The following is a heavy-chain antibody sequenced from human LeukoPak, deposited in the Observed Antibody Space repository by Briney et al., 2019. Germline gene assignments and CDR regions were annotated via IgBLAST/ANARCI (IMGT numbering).Heavy chain of an antibody. D-gene: IGHD2-8*01. CDR2: FDPEDGET. Sequence: ASVKVSCKVSGYTLTELSMHWVRQAPGKGLEWMGGFDPEDGETIYAQKFQGRVTMTEDTSTDTAYMELSSLRSEDTAVYYCATEGYCTNGVCYNNWFDPWGQGTLVTVSS. V-gene: IGHV1-24*01. J-gene: IGHJ5*02. CDR3: ATEGYCTNGVCYNNWFDP. CDR1: GYTLTELS.